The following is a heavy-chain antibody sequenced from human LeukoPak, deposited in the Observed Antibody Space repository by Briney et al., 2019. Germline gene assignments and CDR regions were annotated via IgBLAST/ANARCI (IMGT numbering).Heavy chain of an antibody. V-gene: IGHV1-18*01. J-gene: IGHJ4*02. CDR3: ARALSSSFLRG. CDR1: GGTFSSYG. D-gene: IGHD6-13*01. Sequence: VASVKVSCKASGGTFSSYGISWVRQAPGQGLEWMGWISAYNGNTNYAQKLQGRVTMTTDTSTSTAYMELRSLRSDDTAVYYCARALSSSFLRGWGQGTLVTVSS. CDR2: ISAYNGNT.